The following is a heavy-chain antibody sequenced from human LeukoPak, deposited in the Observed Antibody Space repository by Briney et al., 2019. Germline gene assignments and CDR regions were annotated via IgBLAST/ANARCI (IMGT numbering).Heavy chain of an antibody. V-gene: IGHV4-39*07. CDR1: GGSISRDNYY. J-gene: IGHJ4*02. D-gene: IGHD1-26*01. CDR3: ARVPRGLLRGYFDY. CDR2: LYYSGST. Sequence: PSETLSLTCTVSGGSISRDNYYWGWIRQPPGKGLEWIGSLYYSGSTYYNPSLKSRVTLSVDTSKNQFSLKLSSVTAADTAVYYCARVPRGLLRGYFDYWGQGTLVTVSS.